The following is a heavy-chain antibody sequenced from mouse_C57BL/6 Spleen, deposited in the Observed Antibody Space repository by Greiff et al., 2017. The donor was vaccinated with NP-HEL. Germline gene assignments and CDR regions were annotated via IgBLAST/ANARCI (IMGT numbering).Heavy chain of an antibody. CDR1: GFSLTSYG. D-gene: IGHD1-1*01. J-gene: IGHJ4*01. CDR3: AKKTDYYGGAMDY. V-gene: IGHV2-4*01. CDR2: IWSGGST. Sequence: VQLQQSGPGLVQPSQSLSITCTVSGFSLTSYGVHWVRQPPGKGLEWLGVIWSGGSTDYNAAFISRLSISKDNSKSQVFFKMNRLQADDTAIYYCAKKTDYYGGAMDYWGQGTSVTVSS.